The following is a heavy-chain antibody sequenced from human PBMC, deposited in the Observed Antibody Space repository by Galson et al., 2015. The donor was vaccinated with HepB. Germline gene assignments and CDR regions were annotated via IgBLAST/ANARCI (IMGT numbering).Heavy chain of an antibody. V-gene: IGHV3-53*01. CDR1: GFTVRSHY. CDR3: ATSTKWSGYFDY. Sequence: SLRLSCAVSGFTVRSHYMTWVRQAPGRGLKCVSVMYAGGDTTYADSVTGRFTLSGDNSKNTVYLQMNSLRGDDTAVYYCATSTKWSGYFDYWGRGTLVTVSS. D-gene: IGHD2-15*01. CDR2: MYAGGDT. J-gene: IGHJ4*01.